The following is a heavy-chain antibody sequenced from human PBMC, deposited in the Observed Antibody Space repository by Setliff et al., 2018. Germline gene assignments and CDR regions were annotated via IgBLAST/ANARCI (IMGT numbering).Heavy chain of an antibody. V-gene: IGHV4-59*11. D-gene: IGHD3-3*01. Sequence: PSETLSLTCTVSGASIRSHYWSWLRQPPGKGLEWIGYIFSSGSTNNNPSLKSRVTISVATSKPQFYLELTSVTAADTAVYYCVRMSGFLYMDVWGKGTTVTVSS. CDR1: GASIRSHY. CDR2: IFSSGST. CDR3: VRMSGFLYMDV. J-gene: IGHJ6*03.